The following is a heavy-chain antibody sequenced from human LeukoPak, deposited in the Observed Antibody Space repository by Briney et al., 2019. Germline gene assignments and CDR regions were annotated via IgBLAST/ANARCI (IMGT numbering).Heavy chain of an antibody. V-gene: IGHV5-51*01. CDR2: IYPDDSDV. D-gene: IGHD3-10*01. Sequence: GESLKISCKGSGYTFNTNWIAWVRQRPGKGLEWMGVIYPDDSDVRYNPSFEGQVTISADKSSSTVSLQWSSLRASDSATYYCARRRGSLYSFDYWGQGTLVTVSS. CDR3: ARRRGSLYSFDY. CDR1: GYTFNTNW. J-gene: IGHJ4*02.